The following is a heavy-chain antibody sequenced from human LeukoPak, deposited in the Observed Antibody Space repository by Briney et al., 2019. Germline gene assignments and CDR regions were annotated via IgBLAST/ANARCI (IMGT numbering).Heavy chain of an antibody. CDR1: GYTLTELS. J-gene: IGHJ6*03. Sequence: ASVKVSCKVSGYTLTELSMHWVRQAPGKGLEWMGGFDPEDGETIYAQKFQGRVTMTTDTSTSTAYMELRSLRSDDTAVYYCARLVAYCGGDCYPPYYYYYYMDVWGKGTTVTVSS. V-gene: IGHV1-24*01. D-gene: IGHD2-21*02. CDR2: FDPEDGET. CDR3: ARLVAYCGGDCYPPYYYYYYMDV.